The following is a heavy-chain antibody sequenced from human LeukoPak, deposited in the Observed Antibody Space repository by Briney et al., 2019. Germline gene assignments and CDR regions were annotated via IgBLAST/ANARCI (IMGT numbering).Heavy chain of an antibody. Sequence: GGSLRLSCAASGFTLRSYWMSWVRQAPGKGLEWVANIKQDGSEKYYVDSVKGRFTISRDNTKNSLYLQMNSLRAEDTAVYYCARDYYGSGFPHGMDVWGQGTTVTVSS. V-gene: IGHV3-7*01. CDR3: ARDYYGSGFPHGMDV. J-gene: IGHJ6*02. CDR2: IKQDGSEK. CDR1: GFTLRSYW. D-gene: IGHD3-10*01.